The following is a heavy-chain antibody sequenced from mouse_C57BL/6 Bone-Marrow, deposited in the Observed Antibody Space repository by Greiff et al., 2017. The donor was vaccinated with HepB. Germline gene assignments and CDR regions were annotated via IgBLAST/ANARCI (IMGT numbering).Heavy chain of an antibody. D-gene: IGHD1-1*01. J-gene: IGHJ1*03. CDR1: GFTFSDYG. V-gene: IGHV5-17*01. CDR3: ARTFITTVVPYFDV. CDR2: ISSGSSTI. Sequence: EVHLVESGGGLVKPGGSLKLSCAASGFTFSDYGMHWVRQAPEKGLEWVAYISSGSSTIYYADTVKGRFTISRDNAKNTLFLQMTSLRSEDTAMYYCARTFITTVVPYFDVWGTGTTVTVSS.